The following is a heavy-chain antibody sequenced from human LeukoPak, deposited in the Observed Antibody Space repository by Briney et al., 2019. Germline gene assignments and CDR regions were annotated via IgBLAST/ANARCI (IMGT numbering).Heavy chain of an antibody. V-gene: IGHV3-23*01. D-gene: IGHD3-22*01. CDR3: ARARPWDSSRSYYFGMDV. CDR2: IPGSGGAT. CDR1: GFTFSGFW. J-gene: IGHJ6*02. Sequence: GGSLRLSCAVSGFTFSGFWMSWSRQAPGKGLEWVSSIPGSGGATYYADSVRGRFSISRDSSKNTVYLQMNSLRDEDTAVYYCARARPWDSSRSYYFGMDVWGHGTTVTVSS.